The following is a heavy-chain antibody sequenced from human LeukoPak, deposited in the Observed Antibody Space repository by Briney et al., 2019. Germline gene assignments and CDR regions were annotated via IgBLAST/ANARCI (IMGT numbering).Heavy chain of an antibody. CDR2: ISWNSDNI. Sequence: PGGSLRLSCAASGFTFSDYAMHWVRQAPGKGLEWVSGISWNSDNIGYADSVKGRFTISRDNAKNSLYLQMNSLRAEDTALYYCVKGTYGDHWGQGTLVTVSS. CDR1: GFTFSDYA. J-gene: IGHJ4*02. D-gene: IGHD3-10*01. CDR3: VKGTYGDH. V-gene: IGHV3-9*01.